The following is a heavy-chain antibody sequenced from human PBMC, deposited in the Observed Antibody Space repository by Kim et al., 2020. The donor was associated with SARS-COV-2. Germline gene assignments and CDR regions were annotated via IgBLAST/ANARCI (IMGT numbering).Heavy chain of an antibody. CDR3: ARVRFYGDYEH. CDR2: T. V-gene: IGHV1-8*01. J-gene: IGHJ4*02. Sequence: TGYAQKFQGRVTMTRNTSISTAYMELSSLRSEDTAVYYCARVRFYGDYEHWGQGTLVTVSS. D-gene: IGHD4-17*01.